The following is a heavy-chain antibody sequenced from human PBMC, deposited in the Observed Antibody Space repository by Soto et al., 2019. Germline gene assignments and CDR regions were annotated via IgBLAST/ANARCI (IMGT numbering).Heavy chain of an antibody. J-gene: IGHJ5*01. CDR2: IYHGGNT. D-gene: IGHD3-22*01. V-gene: IGHV4-4*02. CDR3: ARHSSYYYDSSAYYDS. CDR1: GAPISTGNW. Sequence: QVHLQESGPGLVQSSGTLSLTCGVSGAPISTGNWWTCVRQPPGKGLEWIGEIYHGGNTNYRPSLKSRVTISVDKAKNQFSLRLSSVTAADTAVYYCARHSSYYYDSSAYYDSWGQGALVTVSS.